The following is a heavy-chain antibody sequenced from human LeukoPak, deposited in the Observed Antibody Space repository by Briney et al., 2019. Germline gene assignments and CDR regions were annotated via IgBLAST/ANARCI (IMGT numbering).Heavy chain of an antibody. CDR1: GFTLWSYT. D-gene: IGHD3-9*01. Sequence: GGSLRLSCAASGFTLWSYTMNWVRQAPGKGLEWVSSIGIKIYYADSVKGRFIISRDNAKNSVYLQMNSLRAEDTAVYYCAGILTGYYLRRWFDPWGQGTLVTVSS. CDR2: IGIKI. V-gene: IGHV3-21*01. CDR3: AGILTGYYLRRWFDP. J-gene: IGHJ5*02.